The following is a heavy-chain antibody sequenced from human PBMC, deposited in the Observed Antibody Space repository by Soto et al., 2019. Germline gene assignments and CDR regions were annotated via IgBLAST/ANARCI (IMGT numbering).Heavy chain of an antibody. D-gene: IGHD2-2*01. Sequence: SVKVSCKASGGTFSSYAISWVRQAPGQGLEWMGGIIPIFGTANYAQKFQGRVTITADESTSTAYMELSSLRSEDTAVYYCARDFLVPAASSWFDPWGQGTLVTVSS. J-gene: IGHJ5*02. CDR1: GGTFSSYA. CDR3: ARDFLVPAASSWFDP. V-gene: IGHV1-69*13. CDR2: IIPIFGTA.